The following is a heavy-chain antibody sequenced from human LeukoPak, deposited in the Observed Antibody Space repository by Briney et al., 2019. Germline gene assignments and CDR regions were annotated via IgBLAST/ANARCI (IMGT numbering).Heavy chain of an antibody. V-gene: IGHV1-2*02. CDR2: SNPHSGAT. J-gene: IGHJ5*02. CDR1: GYTLTGYY. D-gene: IGHD3-10*01. Sequence: GASVKGSCKASGYTLTGYYIHWVRQAPGQGPEWMGWSNPHSGATNYAQKFQGRVTMTRDTSISTAIMELSSLRSDDTAMYYCSRDLLMYYSGSGESTWGQGTQVTVSS. CDR3: SRDLLMYYSGSGEST.